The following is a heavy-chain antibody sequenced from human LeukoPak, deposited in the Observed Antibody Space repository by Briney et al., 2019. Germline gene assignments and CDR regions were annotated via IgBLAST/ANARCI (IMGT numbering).Heavy chain of an antibody. CDR3: ATSWGPDTSAFRWGRDGMDV. D-gene: IGHD3-16*01. J-gene: IGHJ6*02. Sequence: GGSLRLSCAASGFTFSSYSMNWVRQAPGKGLEWVSAISKSGDHTYYAASAKGRFTIYRDNSKNTQYLQMNSLRAEDTAVYYCATSWGPDTSAFRWGRDGMDVWGQGTTVIVS. V-gene: IGHV3-23*01. CDR2: ISKSGDHT. CDR1: GFTFSSYS.